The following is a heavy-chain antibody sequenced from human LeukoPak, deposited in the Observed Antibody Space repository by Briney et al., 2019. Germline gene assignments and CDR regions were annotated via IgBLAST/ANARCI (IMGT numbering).Heavy chain of an antibody. D-gene: IGHD3-3*01. CDR2: INPSGGST. J-gene: IGHJ3*02. CDR3: AMESGYPDAFDI. Sequence: ASVKVSCKASGYTFTSYYMHWVRQAPGRGLEWMGIINPSGGSTSYAQKFQGRVTTTRDTSTSTVYMELSSLRSEDTAVYYCAMESGYPDAFDIWGQGTMVTVSS. CDR1: GYTFTSYY. V-gene: IGHV1-46*01.